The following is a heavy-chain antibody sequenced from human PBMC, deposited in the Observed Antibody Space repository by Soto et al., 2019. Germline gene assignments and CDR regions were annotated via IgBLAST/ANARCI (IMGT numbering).Heavy chain of an antibody. CDR2: ISAYNGNT. D-gene: IGHD3-9*01. CDR1: GYTFTSYG. V-gene: IGHV1-18*01. J-gene: IGHJ6*02. Sequence: ASVKVSCKASGYTFTSYGISWVRQAPGQGLEWMGWISAYNGNTNYAQKLQGRVTMTTDTSTSTAYMELRSLRSDDTAVYYCARIPYYDILTGYPGTMDVWGQGTTVTVSS. CDR3: ARIPYYDILTGYPGTMDV.